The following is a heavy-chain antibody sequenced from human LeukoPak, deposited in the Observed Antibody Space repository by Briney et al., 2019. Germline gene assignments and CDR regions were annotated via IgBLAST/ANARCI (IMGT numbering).Heavy chain of an antibody. J-gene: IGHJ4*02. CDR3: AKHGLPLVVISAPLDY. CDR2: ISSSSSYI. V-gene: IGHV3-21*01. D-gene: IGHD2-15*01. CDR1: GFTFSSYS. Sequence: GGSLRLSCAASGFTFSSYSMNWVRQAPGKGLEWVSSISSSSSYIYYADSVKGRFTISRDNAKNSLYLQMNSLRAEDTAVYYCAKHGLPLVVISAPLDYWGQGTLVTVAS.